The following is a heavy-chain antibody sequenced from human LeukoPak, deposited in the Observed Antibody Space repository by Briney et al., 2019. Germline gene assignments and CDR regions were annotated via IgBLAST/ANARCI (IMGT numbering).Heavy chain of an antibody. CDR1: GFTFSSYA. Sequence: PGGSLRLSCAASGFTFSSYAMSWVRQAPGKGLEWVSAISGSGGSTYYADSVKGRFTISRDNSKNTLYLQMNSLRAEDTAVYYCAKGAHPWGGYDYGYYFDYWGQGTLVTVSS. D-gene: IGHD5-12*01. J-gene: IGHJ4*02. CDR3: AKGAHPWGGYDYGYYFDY. CDR2: ISGSGGST. V-gene: IGHV3-23*01.